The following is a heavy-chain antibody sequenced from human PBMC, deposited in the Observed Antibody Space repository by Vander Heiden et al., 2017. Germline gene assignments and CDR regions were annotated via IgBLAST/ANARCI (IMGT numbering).Heavy chain of an antibody. CDR2: ISTTGSPT. J-gene: IGHJ3*02. CDR3: ARKSGFVFDAFDM. D-gene: IGHD3-10*01. CDR1: GFTFRSYS. V-gene: IGHV3-48*02. Sequence: EVQLVESGGGLVQPGGSLRLSCAAFGFTFRSYSFNWVRQAPGKGLGWLASISTTGSPTNYADSVRGRFSISRDDAKNSLYLQMDSLRDDDTAVYYCARKSGFVFDAFDMWGQGTKVTVSS.